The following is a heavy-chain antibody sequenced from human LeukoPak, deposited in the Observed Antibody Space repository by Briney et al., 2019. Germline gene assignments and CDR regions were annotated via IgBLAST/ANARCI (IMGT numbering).Heavy chain of an antibody. J-gene: IGHJ3*02. CDR1: GFTFSSYE. CDR3: AREGSPNDYSKGGNAFXI. Sequence: PGGSLRLSCAASGFTFSSYEMNWVRQAPGKGLEWVSYISSSGSTIYYADSVKGRFTISRDNAKNSLYLQMNSLRAEDTAVYYFAREGSPNDYSKGGNAFXIWGXGXXVT. V-gene: IGHV3-48*03. CDR2: ISSSGSTI. D-gene: IGHD4-11*01.